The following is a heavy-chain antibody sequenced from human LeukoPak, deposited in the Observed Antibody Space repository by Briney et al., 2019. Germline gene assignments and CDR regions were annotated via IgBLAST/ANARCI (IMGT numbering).Heavy chain of an antibody. CDR3: ATVPVGATTLDY. D-gene: IGHD1-26*01. J-gene: IGHJ4*02. CDR1: GYTLTELS. CDR2: FDPEDGET. V-gene: IGHV1-24*01. Sequence: ASVKVSCKVSGYTLTELSMHWVRQAPGKGLEWMGGFDPEDGETIYAQKFQGRVTMTEDTSTDTAYMALSSLRSEDTAVYYCATVPVGATTLDYWGQGTLVTVSS.